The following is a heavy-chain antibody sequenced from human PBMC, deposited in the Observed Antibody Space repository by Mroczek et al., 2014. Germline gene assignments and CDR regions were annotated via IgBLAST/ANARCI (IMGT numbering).Heavy chain of an antibody. V-gene: IGHV3-21*01. CDR1: GFTFSSYS. CDR3: ARDHYGDYYMDV. Sequence: VQLVQSGGGLVKPGGSLRLSCAASGFTFSSYSMNWVRQAPGKGLEWVSSISSSSSYIYYADSVKGRFTISRDNAKNSLYLQMNSLRAEDTAVYYCARDHYGDYYMDVWGKGTTVTVSS. CDR2: ISSSSSYI. J-gene: IGHJ6*03. D-gene: IGHD3-16*01.